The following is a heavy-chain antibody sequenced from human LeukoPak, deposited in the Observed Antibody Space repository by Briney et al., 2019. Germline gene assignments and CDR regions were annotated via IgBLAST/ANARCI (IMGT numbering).Heavy chain of an antibody. CDR3: ARGGAPSDYYDSSGYLDY. V-gene: IGHV4-59*01. Sequence: PSETLSLTCTVSGGSISSYYWSWIRQPPGKGLEWIGYIYYSGSTNYNPSLKSRVTISVDTSKNQFSLKLSSVTAADTAVYYCARGGAPSDYYDSSGYLDYWGQGTLVTVSS. CDR2: IYYSGST. CDR1: GGSISSYY. D-gene: IGHD3-22*01. J-gene: IGHJ4*02.